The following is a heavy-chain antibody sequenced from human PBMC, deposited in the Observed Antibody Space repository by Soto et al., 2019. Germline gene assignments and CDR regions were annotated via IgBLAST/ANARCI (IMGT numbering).Heavy chain of an antibody. Sequence: AASVNVSCKASGDTFASFCFSWVRQAPGQGLECLGWISAYNGNTHYAQKVRDRVTLTTDTSTNTAYMELRSLTSDDTAVYYCARDQESITDRILQYWGQGTRVTVSS. CDR1: GDTFASFC. CDR2: ISAYNGNT. CDR3: ARDQESITDRILQY. J-gene: IGHJ4*02. V-gene: IGHV1-18*01. D-gene: IGHD3-10*01.